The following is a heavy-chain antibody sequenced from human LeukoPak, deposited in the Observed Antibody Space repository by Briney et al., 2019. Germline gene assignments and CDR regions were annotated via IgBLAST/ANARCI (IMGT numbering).Heavy chain of an antibody. CDR3: ARDDYGGHLDY. CDR1: GFTLSSYS. CDR2: ITRSSSI. Sequence: AGGSLRLSCAASGFTLSSYSMNWVRQAPGKGLEWVSSITRSSSIFYGDSVKGRFTMSRDNAKNSLYLQMNSLRDEDTAVYYCARDDYGGHLDYWGQGTLVTVSS. D-gene: IGHD4-23*01. V-gene: IGHV3-48*02. J-gene: IGHJ4*02.